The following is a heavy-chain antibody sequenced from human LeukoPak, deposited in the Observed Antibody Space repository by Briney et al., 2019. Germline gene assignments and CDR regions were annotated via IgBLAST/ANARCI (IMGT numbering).Heavy chain of an antibody. J-gene: IGHJ4*02. V-gene: IGHV3-30*18. CDR3: AKYKAQYYDFWCVFFHY. Sequence: GGSLRLSCAASGFTFSSYGMHWVRQAPGKGLEWVAVISYDGSNKYYGDSVKGRFTISRDNSKNTLYLQMNSLRAGDRAVYYWAKYKAQYYDFWCVFFHYGGGGTLTAFSS. CDR2: ISYDGSNK. CDR1: GFTFSSYG. D-gene: IGHD3-3*01.